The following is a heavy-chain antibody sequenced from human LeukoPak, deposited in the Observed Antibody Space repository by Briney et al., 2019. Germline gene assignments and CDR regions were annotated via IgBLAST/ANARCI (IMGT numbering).Heavy chain of an antibody. CDR1: GDSVSSNSAA. Sequence: SQTLSLTCAISGDSVSSNSAAWNWIRQSPLRGLEWLGRTYYRSKWYNDYAVSVKSRITINPDTSKNQFSLQLNSVTPEDTAVYYCAREESRWAYSSSWYLVYWGQGTLVTVSS. J-gene: IGHJ4*02. V-gene: IGHV6-1*01. CDR3: AREESRWAYSSSWYLVY. CDR2: TYYRSKWYN. D-gene: IGHD6-13*01.